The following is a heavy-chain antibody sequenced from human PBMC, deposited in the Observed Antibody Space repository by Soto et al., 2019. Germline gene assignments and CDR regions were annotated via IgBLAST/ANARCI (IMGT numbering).Heavy chain of an antibody. CDR2: IIPIFGTA. Sequence: ASVKVSCKASGGTFSSYAISWVRQAPGQGLEWMGGIIPIFGTANYAQKFQGRVTITADESTSTAYMELSSLRSEDTAVYYCARGPRGSYGPFDYWGQGTLVTVSS. V-gene: IGHV1-69*13. D-gene: IGHD5-18*01. CDR3: ARGPRGSYGPFDY. J-gene: IGHJ4*02. CDR1: GGTFSSYA.